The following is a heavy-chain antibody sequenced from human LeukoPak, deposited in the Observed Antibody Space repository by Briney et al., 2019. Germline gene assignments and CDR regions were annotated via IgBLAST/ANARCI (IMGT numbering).Heavy chain of an antibody. V-gene: IGHV1-18*04. CDR2: ISAYNGNT. CDR1: GYTFTSYG. CDR3: ARRGRRHYYYGMDV. Sequence: ASVKVSFKASGYTFTSYGIIWVRQAPGQGLELMGWISAYNGNTNYAQKLQGRVTMTTDTSTSTAYMELRSLRSDDTAVYYCARRGRRHYYYGMDVWGKGTTVTVSS. J-gene: IGHJ6*04.